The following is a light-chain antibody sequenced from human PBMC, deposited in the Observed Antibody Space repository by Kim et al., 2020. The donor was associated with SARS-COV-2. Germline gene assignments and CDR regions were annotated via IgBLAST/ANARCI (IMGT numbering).Light chain of an antibody. CDR2: DVS. J-gene: IGLJ3*02. CDR1: SSDVGGYNF. CDR3: SSYVTSSTV. Sequence: PGQSITISCSGTSSDVGGYNFVSWYQQHPGKAPKLIIYDVSNRPSGVSNRFSGSKSGNTASLTISGLQAEDEADYYCSSYVTSSTVFGGGTQLTVL. V-gene: IGLV2-14*03.